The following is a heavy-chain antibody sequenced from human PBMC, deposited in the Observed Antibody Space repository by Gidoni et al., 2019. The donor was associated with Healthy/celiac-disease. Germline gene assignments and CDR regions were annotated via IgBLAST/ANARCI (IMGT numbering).Heavy chain of an antibody. CDR3: ASYIAARPGWFDP. CDR1: GFTFSSYA. Sequence: EVQLVESGGGLVQPGGSLRISCAASGFTFSSYARSWVRQAPGKGLEWVAAISGSGGSTFYAGSVKGRFTISRDNSKNTLYLQMNSLRAEDTAVYYCASYIAARPGWFDPWGQGTLVTVSS. D-gene: IGHD6-6*01. J-gene: IGHJ5*02. CDR2: ISGSGGST. V-gene: IGHV3-23*04.